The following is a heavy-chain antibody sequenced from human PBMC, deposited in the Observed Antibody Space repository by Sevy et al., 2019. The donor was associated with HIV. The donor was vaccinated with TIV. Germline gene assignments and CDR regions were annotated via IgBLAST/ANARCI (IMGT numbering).Heavy chain of an antibody. Sequence: SETLSLTCTVSAGSITSLYWNWIRQPPGKGLEWIANIYYNGHINYNPSLKSRVTLSLDTSKNQFPLRLSSLTAADTAMYYCAGENAWGRGYSWGQGTLVTVSS. V-gene: IGHV4-59*08. J-gene: IGHJ4*02. D-gene: IGHD1-26*01. CDR3: AGENAWGRGYS. CDR2: IYYNGHI. CDR1: AGSITSLY.